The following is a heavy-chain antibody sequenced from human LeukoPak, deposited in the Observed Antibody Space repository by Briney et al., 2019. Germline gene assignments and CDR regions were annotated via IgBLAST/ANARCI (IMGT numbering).Heavy chain of an antibody. D-gene: IGHD1-26*01. CDR3: AREGVGATYDAFDI. J-gene: IGHJ3*02. CDR1: GFTFSSYW. Sequence: PGGSLRLSCAASGFTFSSYWMHWVRQAPGKGLVWVSRINTDGSSTTYADSVKGRFTISRDNAKNTLYLQMNSLRAEDTAVYYCAREGVGATYDAFDIWGQGTMVTVSS. CDR2: INTDGSST. V-gene: IGHV3-74*01.